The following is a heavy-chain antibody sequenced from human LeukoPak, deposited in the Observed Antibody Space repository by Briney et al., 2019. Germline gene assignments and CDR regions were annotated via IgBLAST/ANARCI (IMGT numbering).Heavy chain of an antibody. Sequence: GGSLRLSCAASGFTFSSYGMHWVRQAPGKGLEWVAVISYDGSNKYYADSVKGRFTISRDNSKNTLYLQMNSLRAEDTAVYYCAKPHGIRRDGYNLDYWGQGTLVTVSS. CDR2: ISYDGSNK. J-gene: IGHJ4*02. V-gene: IGHV3-30*18. CDR3: AKPHGIRRDGYNLDY. D-gene: IGHD5-24*01. CDR1: GFTFSSYG.